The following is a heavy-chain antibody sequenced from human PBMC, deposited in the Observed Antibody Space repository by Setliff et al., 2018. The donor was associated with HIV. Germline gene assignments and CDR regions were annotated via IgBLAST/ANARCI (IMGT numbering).Heavy chain of an antibody. CDR1: GYTFTSFE. Sequence: ASVKVSCKTSGYTFTSFEINWVRQATGQGLEWMGWMNPDSGNTGYAQKFQGRVTMTRKTSTSTAFMELISLRSEDTAVYYCARAPRGVGSSSYFDYWGQGALVTVSS. CDR2: MNPDSGNT. J-gene: IGHJ4*02. D-gene: IGHD2-2*01. CDR3: ARAPRGVGSSSYFDY. V-gene: IGHV1-8*02.